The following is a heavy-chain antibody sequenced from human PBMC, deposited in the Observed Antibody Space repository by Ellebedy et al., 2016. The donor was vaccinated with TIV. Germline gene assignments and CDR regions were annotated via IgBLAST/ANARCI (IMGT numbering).Heavy chain of an antibody. CDR3: ARHPLEWLVGPMFFDY. D-gene: IGHD6-19*01. V-gene: IGHV4-39*01. CDR2: ISYGGST. CDR1: GGSISSSSYY. Sequence: MPSETLSLTCTVSGGSISSSSYYWSWIRQPPGKGLEWIGSISYGGSTYYNPSLKSRVTISVDTSKNQFSLRLSSVTAADTAVYNCARHPLEWLVGPMFFDYWGQGTLVTVSS. J-gene: IGHJ4*02.